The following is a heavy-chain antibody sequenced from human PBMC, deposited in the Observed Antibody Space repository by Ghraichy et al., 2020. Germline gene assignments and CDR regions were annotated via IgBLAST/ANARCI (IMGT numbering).Heavy chain of an antibody. J-gene: IGHJ4*02. Sequence: NISCKASGGTFSSYAISWVRQAPGQGLEWMGGIIPIFGTANYAQKFQGRVTITTDESTSTAYMELSSLRSEDTAVYYCARAELSYDSSGYYYLGFDYWGQGTLVTVSS. D-gene: IGHD3-22*01. CDR3: ARAELSYDSSGYYYLGFDY. V-gene: IGHV1-69*05. CDR2: IIPIFGTA. CDR1: GGTFSSYA.